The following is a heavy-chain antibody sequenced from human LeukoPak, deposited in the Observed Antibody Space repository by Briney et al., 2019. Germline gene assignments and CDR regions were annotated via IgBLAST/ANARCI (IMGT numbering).Heavy chain of an antibody. CDR1: GFSFSDYW. D-gene: IGHD6-19*01. Sequence: GGSLRLSCSATGFSFSDYWMSWLRQAPGKGLEWVANIKQGGRETDYVDSVKGRFTISRDDAKKSLYLQMNSLKAEDTAVYYCARENTAGTGWTFDYWGQGIPVTVSS. CDR2: IKQGGRET. CDR3: ARENTAGTGWTFDY. J-gene: IGHJ4*02. V-gene: IGHV3-7*01.